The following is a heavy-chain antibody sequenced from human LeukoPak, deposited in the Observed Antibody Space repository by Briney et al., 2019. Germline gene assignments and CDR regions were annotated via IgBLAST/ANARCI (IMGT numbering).Heavy chain of an antibody. CDR1: GISLSTYG. D-gene: IGHD6-6*01. CDR2: ISASGSRT. CDR3: ANSFSEQLVRS. Sequence: TGGSLRLSCAASGISLSTYGMTWVRQAPGKGLQWVSAISASGSRTYYADSVKGRFTISRDNSKNTLYLQMNSLRDEDTAVYYCANSFSEQLVRSWGQGTLVTVSS. J-gene: IGHJ4*02. V-gene: IGHV3-23*01.